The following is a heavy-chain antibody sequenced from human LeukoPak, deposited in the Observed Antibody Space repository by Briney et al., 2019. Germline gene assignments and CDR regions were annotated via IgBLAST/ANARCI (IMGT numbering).Heavy chain of an antibody. J-gene: IGHJ4*02. CDR3: ARDGDIVVVPAAMDY. Sequence: ASVKVSCKASGYTFTSNYIHWVRQAPGQGLEWMGMIYPRDGSTSYAQKFQGRVTVTRDTSTSTAYMELRSLRSDDTAVYYCARDGDIVVVPAAMDYWGQGTLVTVSS. CDR1: GYTFTSNY. CDR2: IYPRDGST. D-gene: IGHD2-2*01. V-gene: IGHV1-46*01.